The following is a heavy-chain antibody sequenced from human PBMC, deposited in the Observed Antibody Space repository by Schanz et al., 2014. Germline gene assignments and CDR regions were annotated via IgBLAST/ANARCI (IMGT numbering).Heavy chain of an antibody. J-gene: IGHJ3*01. CDR2: MNQDGSVK. D-gene: IGHD1-1*01. CDR3: VRDAGRDGYNLAFDV. Sequence: EVQLVESGGGLVQPGGSLRLSCAASRFTFSDYWMSWVRQAPGKGLEWVANMNQDGSVKNYVDSVKGRFTISRDNAKNSVYLQMNSLRAEDTAVYYCVRDAGRDGYNLAFDVWGQGTLVTVSS. V-gene: IGHV3-7*03. CDR1: RFTFSDYW.